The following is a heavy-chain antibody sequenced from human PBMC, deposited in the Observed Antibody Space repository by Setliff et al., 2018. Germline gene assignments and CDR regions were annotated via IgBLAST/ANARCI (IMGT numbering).Heavy chain of an antibody. D-gene: IGHD2-2*01. V-gene: IGHV4-34*01. CDR1: GASFSDYY. CDR2: INHSGST. J-gene: IGHJ5*02. CDR3: ARGYCSSSGCFFAGWFDP. Sequence: SETLSLTCAVSGASFSDYYWTWIRQSPGKGLEWIGEINHSGSTNYNPSLKSRVTISVDTSKNQFSLKLTSVTAADMAVYYCARGYCSSSGCFFAGWFDPWGQGTLVTVSS.